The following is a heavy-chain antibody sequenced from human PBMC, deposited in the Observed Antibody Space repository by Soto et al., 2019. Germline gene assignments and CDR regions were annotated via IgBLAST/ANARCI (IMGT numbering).Heavy chain of an antibody. D-gene: IGHD2-15*01. CDR3: TTWSVEGV. CDR2: IKTNTEGGTT. J-gene: IGHJ6*02. CDR1: GLTISNAW. V-gene: IGHV3-15*07. Sequence: EVQLVESGGGFIYPGGSLRLSCAASGLTISNAWMNWVRQAPGKGLEWVGRIKTNTEGGTTDYAAAGKVRFTVSRDDAKNTLYLQMNSLKTEDTAVYYCTTWSVEGVWGQGTTVTVSS.